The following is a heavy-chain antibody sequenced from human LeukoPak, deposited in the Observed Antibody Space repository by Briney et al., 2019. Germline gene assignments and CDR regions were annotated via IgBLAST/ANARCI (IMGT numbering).Heavy chain of an antibody. CDR3: ARDVGVGYEIFYYYYGMDV. D-gene: IGHD5-12*01. V-gene: IGHV3-30-3*01. J-gene: IGHJ6*02. CDR1: GFTFSSYA. CDR2: ISYDGSNK. Sequence: GGSLRLSCADSGFTFSSYAMHWVRQAPGKGLEWVAVISYDGSNKYYADSVKGRFTISRDNSKNTLYLQMNSLRAEDTAVYYCARDVGVGYEIFYYYYGMDVWGQGTTVTVSS.